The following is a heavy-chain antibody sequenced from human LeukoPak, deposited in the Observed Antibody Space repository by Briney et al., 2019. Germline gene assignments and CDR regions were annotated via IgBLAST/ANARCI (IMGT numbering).Heavy chain of an antibody. V-gene: IGHV3-33*06. D-gene: IGHD3-10*01. J-gene: IGHJ4*02. CDR3: AKDPYASGSYPSDY. Sequence: QTGGCVRLSCAASGFTFSSYGMHWVRQAPGKGLEWVAVIWFDGSNKYYADSVKGRFTISRDNSKNTLYLEMNSLRVEDTAIYYCAKDPYASGSYPSDYWGQGTLVAVSS. CDR2: IWFDGSNK. CDR1: GFTFSSYG.